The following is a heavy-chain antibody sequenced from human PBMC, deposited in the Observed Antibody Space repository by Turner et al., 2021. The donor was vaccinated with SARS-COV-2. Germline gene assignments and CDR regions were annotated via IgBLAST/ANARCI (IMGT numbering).Heavy chain of an antibody. CDR2: VFSNGST. J-gene: IGHJ4*02. CDR3: ARDHGVY. CDR1: GGSFTRFS. D-gene: IGHD3-16*01. Sequence: QLQLQESGPGLVKPSETLSLTCSVSGGSFTRFSWSWIRQPAGKGLEWIGRVFSNGSTNYNPSLKSRVTMSVDTSKNQFSLNLSSVTAADTAVYYCARDHGVYWGQGTLISVSS. V-gene: IGHV4-4*07.